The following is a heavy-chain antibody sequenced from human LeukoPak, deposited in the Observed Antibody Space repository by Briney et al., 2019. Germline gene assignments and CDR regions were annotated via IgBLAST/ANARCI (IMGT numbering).Heavy chain of an antibody. CDR1: GYSISSGYY. CDR3: ARDRAALLWFGINWFDP. J-gene: IGHJ5*02. CDR2: TYHSGST. Sequence: SETLSLTCTVSGYSISSGYYWGWIRQPPGKGLEWIGSTYHSGSTYYNPSPKSRLTISVDTSKDQSSLKLSSVTAADTAVYYCARDRAALLWFGINWFDPWGQGTLVTVSS. D-gene: IGHD3-10*01. V-gene: IGHV4-38-2*02.